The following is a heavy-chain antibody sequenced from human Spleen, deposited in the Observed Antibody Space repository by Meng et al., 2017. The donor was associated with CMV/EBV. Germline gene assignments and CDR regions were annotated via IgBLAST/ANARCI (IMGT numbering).Heavy chain of an antibody. CDR1: GFTFSDYY. Sequence: GESLKISCAASGFTFSDYYMSWIRQAPGKGLEWVSYISSSGSTIYYADSVKGRFTISRDNAKNSLYLQMNSLRAEDTAVYYCARNFGCSSTSCRGFDYWGQGTLVTVSS. CDR2: ISSSGSTI. CDR3: ARNFGCSSTSCRGFDY. V-gene: IGHV3-11*04. D-gene: IGHD2-2*01. J-gene: IGHJ4*02.